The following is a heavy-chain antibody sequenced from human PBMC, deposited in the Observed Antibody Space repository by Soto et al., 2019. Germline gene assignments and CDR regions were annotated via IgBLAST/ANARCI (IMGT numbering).Heavy chain of an antibody. Sequence: RASVKVSCKVSGYTLTELSMHWVRQAPGKGLEWMGGFDPEDGETIYAQKFQGRVTMTEDTSTDTAYVELSSLRSEDTAVYYCATAPSHVAIAVAGYNWFDPWGQGTLVTVSS. CDR1: GYTLTELS. V-gene: IGHV1-24*01. J-gene: IGHJ5*02. D-gene: IGHD6-19*01. CDR2: FDPEDGET. CDR3: ATAPSHVAIAVAGYNWFDP.